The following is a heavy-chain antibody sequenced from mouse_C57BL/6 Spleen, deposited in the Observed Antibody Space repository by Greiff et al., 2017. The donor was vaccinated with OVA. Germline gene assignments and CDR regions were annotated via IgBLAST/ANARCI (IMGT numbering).Heavy chain of an antibody. D-gene: IGHD2-4*01. CDR3: ARDSYDYDEAMDY. J-gene: IGHJ4*01. V-gene: IGHV5-4*01. CDR2: ISDGGSYT. CDR1: GFTFSSYA. Sequence: EVHLVESGGGLVKPGGSLKLSCAASGFTFSSYAMSWVRQTPEKRLEWVATISDGGSYTYYPDNVKGRFTISRDNAKNNLYLQMSHLKSEDTAMYYCARDSYDYDEAMDYWGQGTSVTASS.